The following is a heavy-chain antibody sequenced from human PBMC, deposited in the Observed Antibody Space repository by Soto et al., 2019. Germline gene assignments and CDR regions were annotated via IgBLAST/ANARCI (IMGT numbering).Heavy chain of an antibody. CDR1: GGSISTDGYY. CDR3: ARGGTETPTDDAFDI. V-gene: IGHV4-31*03. Sequence: SENLSLTSTVSGGSISTDGYYWSWIRQHTGKSLEWIGYIYYSGSTYYNPSLKSRVTISVDTSKNQFSLKLSSVTAADTAVYYCARGGTETPTDDAFDIWGQGTMVT. CDR2: IYYSGST. D-gene: IGHD4-17*01. J-gene: IGHJ3*02.